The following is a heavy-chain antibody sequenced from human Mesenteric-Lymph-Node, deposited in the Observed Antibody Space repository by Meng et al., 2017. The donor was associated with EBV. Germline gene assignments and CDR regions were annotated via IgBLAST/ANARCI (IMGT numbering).Heavy chain of an antibody. CDR1: GGSISSSSYY. Sequence: QRELPESGPGLVRPSETLSLTCTVSGGSISSSSYYWGWIRQPPGKGLEWIGSIYSGGRTYYSPSLESRVTISVDTSKNQFSLKLNSVTAADTSVYFCASLLIVFGGVIVDYWGQGALVTVSS. V-gene: IGHV4-39*01. D-gene: IGHD3-16*02. CDR3: ASLLIVFGGVIVDY. CDR2: IYSGGRT. J-gene: IGHJ4*02.